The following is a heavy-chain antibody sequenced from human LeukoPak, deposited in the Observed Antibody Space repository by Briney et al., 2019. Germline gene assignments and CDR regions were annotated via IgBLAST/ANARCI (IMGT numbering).Heavy chain of an antibody. V-gene: IGHV4-61*03. CDR3: ASSPRLTTSWFLFDS. D-gene: IGHD2-2*01. CDR1: GGSISSNTHY. CDR2: VYYSGST. J-gene: IGHJ5*01. Sequence: SETLSLTCTVSGGSISSNTHYWTWIRQPPGKGLEWIGYVYYSGSTNYNPSLKTRLHLSVDTSKNRFSLKLSSVTAADTAVYYCASSPRLTTSWFLFDSWGHGTLVTVSS.